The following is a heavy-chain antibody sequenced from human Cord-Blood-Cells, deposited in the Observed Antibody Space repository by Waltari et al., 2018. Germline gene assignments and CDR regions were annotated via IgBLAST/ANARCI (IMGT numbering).Heavy chain of an antibody. CDR1: GGSFRGYY. D-gene: IGHD2-8*01. Sequence: QVQLQQGGAGLLKPSETLSPTCAVYGGSFRGYYWSWIRQPPGKGLEWIGEINHSGSTNYNPSLKSRVTISVDTSKNQFSLKLSSVTAADTAVYYCATRYCTNGVCYFDYWGQGTLVTVSS. CDR2: INHSGST. J-gene: IGHJ4*02. CDR3: ATRYCTNGVCYFDY. V-gene: IGHV4-34*01.